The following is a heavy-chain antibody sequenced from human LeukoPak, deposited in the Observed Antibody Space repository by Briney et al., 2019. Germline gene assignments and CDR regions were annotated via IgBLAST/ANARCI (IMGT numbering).Heavy chain of an antibody. J-gene: IGHJ4*02. V-gene: IGHV3-7*01. CDR1: GFTLSTYW. Sequence: PGGSLRLSCEASGFTLSTYWMNWVRLVPGKGLEWVANINPDGSAKRYVDSVKGRFTIARDNADNSLSLQMNRLRAEDTAVYYCASWGAGGNSWGQGTLVTVSS. D-gene: IGHD3-16*01. CDR2: INPDGSAK. CDR3: ASWGAGGNS.